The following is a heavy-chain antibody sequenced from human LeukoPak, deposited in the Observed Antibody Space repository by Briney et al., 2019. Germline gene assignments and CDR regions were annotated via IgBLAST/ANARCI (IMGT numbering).Heavy chain of an antibody. J-gene: IGHJ4*02. CDR1: GFTFRSYG. CDR2: ISYDGTNK. Sequence: GGSLRLSCAASGFTFRSYGMNWVRQAPGKGLEWVAVISYDGTNKFYVDSLRGRFTISRDNSKNTLYLQMDSLRAEDTAVYYCAKDGYYASGTFPDYWGQGTLVTVSS. D-gene: IGHD3-10*01. CDR3: AKDGYYASGTFPDY. V-gene: IGHV3-30*18.